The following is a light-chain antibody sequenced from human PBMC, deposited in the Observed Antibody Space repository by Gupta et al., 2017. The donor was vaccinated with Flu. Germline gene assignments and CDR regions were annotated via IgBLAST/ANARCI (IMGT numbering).Light chain of an antibody. CDR2: EVS. Sequence: DVVMSQSPLSLSVTLGQAASISCRSSQSLVYKNGITYLTWLQQRPGQSPRRLIYEVSKRDYGVSGRFSGSGSVTDFTLKSSRGEAEDVGVYYCMRGKPPWTFGQGTMMEI. CDR1: QSLVYKNGITY. V-gene: IGKV2-30*01. J-gene: IGKJ2*02. CDR3: MRGKPPWT.